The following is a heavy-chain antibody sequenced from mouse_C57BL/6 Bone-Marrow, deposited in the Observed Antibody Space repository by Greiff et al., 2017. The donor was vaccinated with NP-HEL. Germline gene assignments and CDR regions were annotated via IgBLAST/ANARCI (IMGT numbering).Heavy chain of an antibody. CDR2: IFPGSGST. V-gene: IGHV1-75*01. D-gene: IGHD1-1*01. Sequence: QVQLQQSGPELVKPGASVKISCKASGYTFTDYYINWVKQRPGQGLEWIGWIFPGSGSTYYNEKFKGKATLTVDKSSSTAYMLLSSLTSEDSAFDFCAREGFIYYYLYWYFDVWGTGTTVTVSS. J-gene: IGHJ1*03. CDR3: AREGFIYYYLYWYFDV. CDR1: GYTFTDYY.